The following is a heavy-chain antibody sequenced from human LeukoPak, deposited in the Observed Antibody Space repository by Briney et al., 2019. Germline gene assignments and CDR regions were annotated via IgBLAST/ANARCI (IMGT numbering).Heavy chain of an antibody. CDR3: ARFKQLGRSFDS. D-gene: IGHD1-1*01. Sequence: SETLSLTCTVSGGSIGKTSYYWGWIRQPPGKGLEWIGNIYYSGTTYYNPSIKSRDTISVATSKNQFSLTLNSVTAADTAVYFCARFKQLGRSFDSWGLGSLVTVSS. J-gene: IGHJ4*02. V-gene: IGHV4-39*07. CDR2: IYYSGTT. CDR1: GGSIGKTSYY.